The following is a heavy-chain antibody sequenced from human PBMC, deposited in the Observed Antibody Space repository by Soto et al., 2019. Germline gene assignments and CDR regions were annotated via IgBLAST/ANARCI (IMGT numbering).Heavy chain of an antibody. V-gene: IGHV1-2*04. CDR3: ARSTSTTVTTGGDYYYYGMDV. CDR1: GYTFTGYY. J-gene: IGHJ6*02. D-gene: IGHD4-17*01. Sequence: GASVKVSCKASGYTFTGYYMHWVRQAPGKGLEWKEWINPNSGGTNYAQKFQGWVTMTRDTSISTAYMELSRLRSDDTAVYYCARSTSTTVTTGGDYYYYGMDVWGQGTTVTVSS. CDR2: INPNSGGT.